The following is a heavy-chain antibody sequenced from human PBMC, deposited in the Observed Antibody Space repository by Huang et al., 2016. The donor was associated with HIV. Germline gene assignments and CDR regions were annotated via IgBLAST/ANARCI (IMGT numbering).Heavy chain of an antibody. D-gene: IGHD3-10*01. CDR2: IYPGDSGT. Sequence: EVQLVQSGAEVKKPGESLKISCKVSGYRFRSNWIGWVRPMPGKGLEWMGIIYPGDSGTRYSPSFQGQVTISADKSINTAYLQWSSLTASDTAMYYCARLIGSPSFYYGLDVWGQGTTVTVSS. J-gene: IGHJ6*02. CDR3: ARLIGSPSFYYGLDV. CDR1: GYRFRSNW. V-gene: IGHV5-51*01.